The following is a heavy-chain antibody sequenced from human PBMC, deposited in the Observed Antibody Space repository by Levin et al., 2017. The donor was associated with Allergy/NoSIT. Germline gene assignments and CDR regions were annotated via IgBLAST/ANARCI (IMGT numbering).Heavy chain of an antibody. D-gene: IGHD6-13*01. J-gene: IGHJ1*01. CDR1: GFTFSSYS. CDR2: ISSSSNYI. CDR3: ASDVSSIAAAGFSFQH. Sequence: GGSLRLSCAASGFTFSSYSMNWVRQAPGKGLEWVSSISSSSNYIYYADSVKGRFTISRDNAKNSLYLQMNSLRAEDTAVYYCASDVSSIAAAGFSFQHWGQGTLVTVSS. V-gene: IGHV3-21*01.